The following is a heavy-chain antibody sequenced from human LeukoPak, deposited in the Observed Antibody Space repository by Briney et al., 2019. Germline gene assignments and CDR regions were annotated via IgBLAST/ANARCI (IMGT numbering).Heavy chain of an antibody. V-gene: IGHV4-59*08. CDR1: GVSISSYY. J-gene: IGHJ3*01. CDR3: ASLYDSSSYLRRGAFQY. D-gene: IGHD3-22*01. CDR2: VTYGGTT. Sequence: PSETVSLTCAVSGVSISSYYWNWIRQPPGRGLEWIGHVTYGGTTGYNPSLQGRVTISMDMSKNQVSLKLTSLTAADTALYFCASLYDSSSYLRRGAFQYWGHGTLVTVSS.